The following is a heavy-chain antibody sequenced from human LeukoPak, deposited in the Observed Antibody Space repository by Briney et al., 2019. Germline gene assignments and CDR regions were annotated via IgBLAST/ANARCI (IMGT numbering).Heavy chain of an antibody. CDR1: GGSISSSSYY. Sequence: SETLSLTCTVSGGSISSSSYYWGWIRQPPGTGLEWIGSIYYSGSTYYNPSLKSRVTISVDTSKNQFSLKLSSVTAADTAVYYCARQNGDVYYYYMDVWGKGTTVTISS. CDR3: ARQNGDVYYYYMDV. V-gene: IGHV4-39*01. CDR2: IYYSGST. D-gene: IGHD4-17*01. J-gene: IGHJ6*03.